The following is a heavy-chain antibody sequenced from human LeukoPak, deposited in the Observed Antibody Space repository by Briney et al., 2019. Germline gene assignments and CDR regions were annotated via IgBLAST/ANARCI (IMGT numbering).Heavy chain of an antibody. Sequence: PGGSLRLSCAASGFTFSSYFMNWVRQASGKGLEWVSSISSTSSYIYYADSLKGRFTISRDNAKNSLYLQMNSLRAEDTAVYYCARGHLSFDYWGQGTLVTVSS. V-gene: IGHV3-21*01. J-gene: IGHJ4*02. CDR3: ARGHLSFDY. CDR2: ISSTSSYI. CDR1: GFTFSSYF.